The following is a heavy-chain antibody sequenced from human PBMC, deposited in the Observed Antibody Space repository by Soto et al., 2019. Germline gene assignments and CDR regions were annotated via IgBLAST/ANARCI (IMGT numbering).Heavy chain of an antibody. CDR2: IYYSGST. V-gene: IGHV4-39*01. CDR1: GGSISSSSYY. D-gene: IGHD4-17*01. CDR3: ARTDYGDPKYYFDY. J-gene: IGHJ4*02. Sequence: PSETLSLTCTVSGGSISSSSYYWGWIRQPPGKGLEWIGSIYYSGSTYYNPSLKSRVTISVDTSKNQFSLKLSSVTAADTAVYYCARTDYGDPKYYFDYWGQGTLVTVSS.